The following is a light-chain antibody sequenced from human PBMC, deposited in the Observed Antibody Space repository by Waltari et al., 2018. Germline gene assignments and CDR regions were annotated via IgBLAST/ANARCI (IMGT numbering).Light chain of an antibody. CDR1: ILGNNY. Sequence: SFELTQPPSVSMSPGQTASITCSGDILGNNYASWYQHKPGQSPLLVIYQDTKRPSGSPERFSGSKSGNAATLTISGTQAMDEADYYCQALGTGAWVFGGGTKLTVL. V-gene: IGLV3-1*01. CDR3: QALGTGAWV. J-gene: IGLJ3*02. CDR2: QDT.